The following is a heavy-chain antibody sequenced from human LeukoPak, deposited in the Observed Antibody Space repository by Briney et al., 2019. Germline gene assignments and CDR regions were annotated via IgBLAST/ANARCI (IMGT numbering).Heavy chain of an antibody. V-gene: IGHV3-30*04. Sequence: GGSLRLSCAASGFTFSSYAMHWVRQAPGKGLEWVASILYDGGDNYYAGSVKGRFTISRDNSKKTLYLQMNSPRPEDTAVYFCARDGDPISAAGTMLDYWGLGTLVTVSS. CDR3: ARDGDPISAAGTMLDY. CDR1: GFTFSSYA. J-gene: IGHJ4*02. D-gene: IGHD6-13*01. CDR2: ILYDGGDN.